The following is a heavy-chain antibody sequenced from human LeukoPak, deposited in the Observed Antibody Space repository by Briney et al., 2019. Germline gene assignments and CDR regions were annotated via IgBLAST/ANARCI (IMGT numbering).Heavy chain of an antibody. Sequence: ASVKVSCKASGYTFTGYHMHWVRQAPGQGLEWMGMVNPSGGAANYAQKFQDRVTMTKDTSTSTVYMEVSSLRSEDTAVYYCARKVYASNDYYYEYYLDYWGQGTLVTVSS. J-gene: IGHJ4*02. V-gene: IGHV1-46*01. CDR1: GYTFTGYH. CDR2: VNPSGGAA. D-gene: IGHD3-22*01. CDR3: ARKVYASNDYYYEYYLDY.